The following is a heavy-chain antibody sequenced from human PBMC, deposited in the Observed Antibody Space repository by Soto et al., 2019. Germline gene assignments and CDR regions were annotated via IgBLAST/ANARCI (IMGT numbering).Heavy chain of an antibody. CDR1: GGSISSYY. Sequence: PSETLSLTCTVSGGSISSYYWSWIRQPPGKGLEWIGYIYYSGSTYYNPSLKSRVTISLDTSKNQFSLKLSSVTAADTAVYYCASPSNGYTSGMDVWGQGTTVTVSS. CDR3: ASPSNGYTSGMDV. V-gene: IGHV4-59*12. J-gene: IGHJ6*02. CDR2: IYYSGST. D-gene: IGHD5-18*01.